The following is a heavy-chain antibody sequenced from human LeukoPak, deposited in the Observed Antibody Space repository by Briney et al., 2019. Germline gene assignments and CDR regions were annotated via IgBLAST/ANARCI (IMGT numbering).Heavy chain of an antibody. Sequence: SETLSLTCAVYGGSFSGYYWSWIRQPPGKGLEWIGEINHSGSTNYNPSLKSRVTISVDTSKNQFSLKLSSVTAADTAVYYCARGLLVHFYYYYYYMDVWGKGTTVTVSS. V-gene: IGHV4-34*01. CDR1: GGSFSGYY. D-gene: IGHD6-6*01. CDR2: INHSGST. J-gene: IGHJ6*03. CDR3: ARGLLVHFYYYYYYMDV.